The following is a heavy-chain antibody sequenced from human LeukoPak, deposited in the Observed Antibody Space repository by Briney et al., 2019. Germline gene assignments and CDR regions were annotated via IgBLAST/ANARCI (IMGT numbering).Heavy chain of an antibody. Sequence: PSETLSLTCTVSGGSISSYYWSWIRQPAGKGLEWIGRIYTSGSTNYNPSLKSRVTMSVDTSKNQFSLKLSSVTAADTAVYYCASSGSSRGYYYGMDVWGQGTTVTVSS. CDR3: ASSGSSRGYYYGMDV. CDR1: GGSISSYY. D-gene: IGHD6-6*01. V-gene: IGHV4-4*07. CDR2: IYTSGST. J-gene: IGHJ6*02.